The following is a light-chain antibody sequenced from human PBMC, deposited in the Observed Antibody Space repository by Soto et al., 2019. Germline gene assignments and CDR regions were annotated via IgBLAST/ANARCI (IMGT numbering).Light chain of an antibody. Sequence: EIVLTQSPGTLSLSPGERATLSCRASQSVTSTYLAWYQQKPGQAPRLLIYGASRRATDIQDRFSGSGSGTDFTLTISRLEPEDFAVYYCQLYHSSSYTFGQGTKLEIE. CDR3: QLYHSSSYT. CDR1: QSVTSTY. J-gene: IGKJ2*01. V-gene: IGKV3-20*01. CDR2: GAS.